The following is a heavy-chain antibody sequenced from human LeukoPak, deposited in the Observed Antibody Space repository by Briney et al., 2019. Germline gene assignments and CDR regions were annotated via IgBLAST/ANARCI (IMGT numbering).Heavy chain of an antibody. D-gene: IGHD6-13*01. CDR1: GYTFTSYW. J-gene: IGHJ4*02. CDR2: IYPGNSDT. Sequence: GESLKISCKGSGYTFTSYWIAWLRQMPGKGLEWMGIIYPGNSDTRYSPSFRGQATMSVDKSISTAYVQWSGLRASDTAMYYCAKVSGYSIDYWGLGTLVTVSS. V-gene: IGHV5-51*01. CDR3: AKVSGYSIDY.